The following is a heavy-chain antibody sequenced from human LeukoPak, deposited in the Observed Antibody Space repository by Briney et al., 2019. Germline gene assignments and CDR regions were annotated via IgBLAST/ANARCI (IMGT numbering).Heavy chain of an antibody. D-gene: IGHD3-3*01. J-gene: IGHJ4*02. Sequence: PSETLSLTCAVYGGSFSGYYWSWIRQPPGKGLEWIGEINHSGSTNYNPSLKSRVTISVDTSKNQFSLKLSSVTAADTAVHYCARERRFLEWLLPYFDYWGQGTLLTVSS. CDR3: ARERRFLEWLLPYFDY. V-gene: IGHV4-34*01. CDR2: INHSGST. CDR1: GGSFSGYY.